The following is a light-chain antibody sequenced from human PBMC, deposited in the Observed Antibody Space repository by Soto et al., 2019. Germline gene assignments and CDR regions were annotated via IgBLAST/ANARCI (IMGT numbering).Light chain of an antibody. CDR1: SSNSGAGYD. J-gene: IGLJ3*02. V-gene: IGLV1-40*01. CDR2: GNS. CDR3: QSYDSSLSGWV. Sequence: QSVLTQPPSVSGAPGQRVNISCTGSSSNSGAGYDVHWYQQLPGTAPKLLIYGNSNRPSGVPDRFSGSKSGTSASLAITGLQAEDEADYYCQSYDSSLSGWVFGGGTKLTVL.